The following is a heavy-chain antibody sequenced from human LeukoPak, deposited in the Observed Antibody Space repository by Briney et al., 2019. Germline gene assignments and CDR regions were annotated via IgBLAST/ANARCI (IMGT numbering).Heavy chain of an antibody. CDR3: ARGGGYSSGWYGYYHYYYMDV. CDR2: MNPNSGNT. CDR1: GYTFTSYD. D-gene: IGHD6-19*01. V-gene: IGHV1-8*01. Sequence: ASVKVSCKASGYTFTSYDINWVRQATGQGLEWMGWMNPNSGNTGYAQKFQGRVTMTRNTSISTAYMELSSLRSEDTAVYYCARGGGYSSGWYGYYHYYYMDVWGKGTTVTVSS. J-gene: IGHJ6*03.